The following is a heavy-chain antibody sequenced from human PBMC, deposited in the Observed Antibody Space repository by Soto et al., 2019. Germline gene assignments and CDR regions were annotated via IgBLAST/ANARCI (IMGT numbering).Heavy chain of an antibody. CDR2: IYQDESEK. V-gene: IGHV3-7*01. CDR1: GFTFSSYW. Sequence: GGSLRLSCAASGFTFSSYWMSWVRQAPGKGLEWVANIYQDESEKYYVDSVKGRFTISRDNAKNALYLEMNSLRAEDTAVCYCARGGAKGAAGKDYVDYWGQGTQVTVSS. CDR3: ARGGAKGAAGKDYVDY. J-gene: IGHJ4*02. D-gene: IGHD6-13*01.